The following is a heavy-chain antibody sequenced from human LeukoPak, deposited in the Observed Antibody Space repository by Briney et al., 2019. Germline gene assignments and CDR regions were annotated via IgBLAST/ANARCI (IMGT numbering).Heavy chain of an antibody. D-gene: IGHD5-24*01. CDR3: ARARRVGYSNWDY. CDR1: GFSVSSLY. CDR2: IYHDERT. V-gene: IGHV3-53*01. J-gene: IGHJ4*02. Sequence: QPGGSLRLSCAASGFSVSSLYMSWVRQTPGKGLEWVSVIYHDERTDYADSVRGRFTISRDNSKNTLYPQMNSLRVDDTAVYYCARARRVGYSNWDYWGQGTLVTVSS.